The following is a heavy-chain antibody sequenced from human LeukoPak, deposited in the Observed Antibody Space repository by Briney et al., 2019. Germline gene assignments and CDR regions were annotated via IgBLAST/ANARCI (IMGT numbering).Heavy chain of an antibody. CDR1: GGTFSSYA. D-gene: IGHD6-13*01. V-gene: IGHV1-69*05. J-gene: IGHJ5*02. CDR2: IIPIFGTA. CDR3: ARAVVIAAAGTGGFDP. Sequence: SVKVSCKASGGTFSSYAISWVRQAPGQGLEWMGGIIPIFGTANYAQKFQGRVTITTDESTSTAYVELSSLRSEDTAVYYCARAVVIAAAGTGGFDPWGQGTLVTVSS.